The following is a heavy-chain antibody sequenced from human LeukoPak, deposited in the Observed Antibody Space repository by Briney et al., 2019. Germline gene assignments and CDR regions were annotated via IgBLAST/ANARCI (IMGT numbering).Heavy chain of an antibody. D-gene: IGHD3-9*01. CDR2: IYTSGST. CDR3: ARTYYDILTGYYNH. Sequence: SETLSLTCTVSGGSISSYYWSWIRQPAGKGLEWIGRIYTSGSTNYNPSLKSRVTMSVDTSKNQFSLKLSSVTAADTAVYYCARTYYDILTGYYNHWGQGTLVTVSS. CDR1: GGSISSYY. V-gene: IGHV4-4*07. J-gene: IGHJ5*02.